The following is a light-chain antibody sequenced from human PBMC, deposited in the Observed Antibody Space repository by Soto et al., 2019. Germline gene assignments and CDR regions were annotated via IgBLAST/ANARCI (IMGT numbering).Light chain of an antibody. Sequence: QSALTQPASVSGSPGQSITISCTGTSSDVGGYNYVSWYQQHPGKAPKLMIYEVSNRPSGVSNRFSGSKSGNTASLTISGLQDEDEADYYCSSYTSRSTLEVFGGGTKLTVL. CDR3: SSYTSRSTLEV. CDR2: EVS. V-gene: IGLV2-14*01. CDR1: SSDVGGYNY. J-gene: IGLJ2*01.